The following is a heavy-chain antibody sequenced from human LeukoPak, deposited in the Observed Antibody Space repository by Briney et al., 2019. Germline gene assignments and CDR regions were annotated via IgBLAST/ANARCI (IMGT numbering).Heavy chain of an antibody. CDR3: ATALPNYDSSGYYWDRFDI. CDR1: GYTLTELS. CDR2: FDPEDGET. J-gene: IGHJ3*02. Sequence: GASVKVSCKVSGYTLTELSMHWVRQAPGKGLEWMGGFDPEDGETIYAQKFQGRVTMTGDTSTDTAYMELSSLRSEDTAVYYCATALPNYDSSGYYWDRFDIWGQGTMVTVSS. V-gene: IGHV1-24*01. D-gene: IGHD3-22*01.